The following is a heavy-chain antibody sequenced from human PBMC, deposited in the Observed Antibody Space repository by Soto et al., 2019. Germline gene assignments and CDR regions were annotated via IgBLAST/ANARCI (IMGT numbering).Heavy chain of an antibody. J-gene: IGHJ6*03. CDR1: GGSISSSSYY. V-gene: IGHV4-39*01. Sequence: QLQLQESGPGLVKPSETLSLTCTVSGGSISSSSYYWGWIRQPPGKGLEWIGSIYYSGSTYYNPSLKSRVTISVDTSKNQFSLKLSSVTAADTAVYYCARRPIKSPKPNYYYYYMDVWGKGTTVTVSS. CDR3: ARRPIKSPKPNYYYYYMDV. CDR2: IYYSGST.